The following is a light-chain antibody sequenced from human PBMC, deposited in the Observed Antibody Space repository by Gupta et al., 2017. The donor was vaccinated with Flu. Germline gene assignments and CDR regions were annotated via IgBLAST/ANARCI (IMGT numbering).Light chain of an antibody. CDR2: GAS. V-gene: IGKV3-15*01. CDR3: QQYNNWVN. J-gene: IGKJ3*01. CDR1: QSVSSN. Sequence: EIVLTQSPATLSVSPGERATLSCRASQSVSSNLAWYQQKPGQAPRRLIDGASTRATGIPARCSGSGSGTDFTITISSMQSEDFAVYYCQQYNNWVNFGPGTKVHIK.